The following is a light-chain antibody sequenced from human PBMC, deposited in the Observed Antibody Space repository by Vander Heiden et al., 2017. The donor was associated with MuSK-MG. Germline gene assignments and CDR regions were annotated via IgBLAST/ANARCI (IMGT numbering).Light chain of an antibody. CDR1: KLGDKY. Sequence: SYELTQPPSVSVSPGQTASITCSGDKLGDKYACWYPQKPGQSPVLVIYQDSKRPSGIPERFSGSNSGNTATLTISGTQAMDEADYYCQAWDSSTAVVFGGGTKLTVL. CDR3: QAWDSSTAVV. V-gene: IGLV3-1*01. J-gene: IGLJ2*01. CDR2: QDS.